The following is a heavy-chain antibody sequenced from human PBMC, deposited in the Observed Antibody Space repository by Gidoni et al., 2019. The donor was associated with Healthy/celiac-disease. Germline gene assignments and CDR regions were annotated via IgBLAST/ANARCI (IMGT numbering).Heavy chain of an antibody. J-gene: IGHJ3*02. CDR2: IYYSGST. CDR1: GWSISSYY. D-gene: IGHD5-18*01. CDR3: ARASDTAMVTGAFDI. V-gene: IGHV4-59*01. Sequence: QVPLQESGPGLVKPSETLSLSCTVSGWSISSYYWSWIRQPPGKGLEWIGYIYYSGSTNYNPSLKSRFTISVDTSKNQFSLKLSSVTAADTAVYYCARASDTAMVTGAFDIWGQGTMVTVSS.